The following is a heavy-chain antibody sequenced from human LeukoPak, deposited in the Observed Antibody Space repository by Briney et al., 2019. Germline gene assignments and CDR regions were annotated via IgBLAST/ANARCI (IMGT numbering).Heavy chain of an antibody. J-gene: IGHJ4*02. CDR3: ARGRERLWFRDLSGVDLDY. Sequence: SETLSLTCAVYGGSFSGYYWSWIRQPPGKGLEWIGEINHSGSTNYNPSLKSRVAISVDTSKNQFSLKLSSVTAADTAVYYCARGRERLWFRDLSGVDLDYWGQGTLVTVSS. CDR2: INHSGST. D-gene: IGHD3-10*01. CDR1: GGSFSGYY. V-gene: IGHV4-34*01.